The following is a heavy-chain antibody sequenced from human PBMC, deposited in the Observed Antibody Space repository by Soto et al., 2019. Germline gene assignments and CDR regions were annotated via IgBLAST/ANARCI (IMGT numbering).Heavy chain of an antibody. CDR2: ISGSGDYT. CDR3: AKNRGLQYFFDY. CDR1: GFTFDSYA. Sequence: GGSLRLSCAASGFTFDSYAMNWVRQAPGKGLEWVSTISGSGDYTYYTDSVKGRFTISRDNSKNMMYLQMNSLRAEDTAVYYCAKNRGLQYFFDYSGQGTLVTVSS. V-gene: IGHV3-23*01. J-gene: IGHJ4*02.